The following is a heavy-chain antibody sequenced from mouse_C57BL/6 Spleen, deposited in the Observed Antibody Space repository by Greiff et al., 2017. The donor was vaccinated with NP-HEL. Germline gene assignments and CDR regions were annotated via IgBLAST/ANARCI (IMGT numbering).Heavy chain of an antibody. CDR1: GYTFTSYW. CDR3: ARSGLRRWYFDV. CDR2: IYPSDSET. V-gene: IGHV1-61*01. Sequence: QVQLQQPGAELVRPGSSVKLSCKASGYTFTSYWMDWVKQRPGQGLEWIGNIYPSDSETHYNQKFKDKATLTVDKSSSTAYMQLSSLTSEDSAVYYCARSGLRRWYFDVWGTGTTVTVSS. J-gene: IGHJ1*03. D-gene: IGHD2-12*01.